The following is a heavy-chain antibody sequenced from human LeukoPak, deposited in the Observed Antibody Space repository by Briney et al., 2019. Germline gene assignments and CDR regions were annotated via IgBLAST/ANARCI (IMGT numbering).Heavy chain of an antibody. CDR1: IYSLSSGYY. CDR3: AGTIFGVLTGPFDY. Sequence: PSETLSLTCAISIYSLSSGYYWGWIRQSPEKGLEWIGIFYHSGSTYYNPSLKRRVTISIDTSKNQFSLKLSSVTAADTAIYYCAGTIFGVLTGPFDYWGQGTLVTVSS. CDR2: FYHSGST. V-gene: IGHV4-38-2*01. D-gene: IGHD3-3*01. J-gene: IGHJ4*02.